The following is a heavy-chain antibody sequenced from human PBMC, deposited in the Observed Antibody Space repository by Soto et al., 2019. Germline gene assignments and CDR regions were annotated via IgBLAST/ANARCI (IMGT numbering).Heavy chain of an antibody. Sequence: QVTLKESGPVLMKPTETITLTCTVSGFSLRNTRMGVSWIRQSPGKALEWLAHIFSNDKKSYSPYLKSRLAISRDTSKSQVVLTMTNVAPVDTATYYCARSLYVDYVHWYFDLWGRGTLVTVSS. CDR1: GFSLRNTRMG. CDR2: IFSNDKK. V-gene: IGHV2-26*01. CDR3: ARSLYVDYVHWYFDL. J-gene: IGHJ2*01. D-gene: IGHD4-17*01.